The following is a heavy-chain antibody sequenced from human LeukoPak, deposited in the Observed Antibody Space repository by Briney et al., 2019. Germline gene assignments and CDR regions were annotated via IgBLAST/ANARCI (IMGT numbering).Heavy chain of an antibody. CDR1: GLTFSNYA. V-gene: IGHV3-23*01. CDR2: ISSSAVSS. Sequence: GGSLRLSCAASGLTFSNYAISWVRQAPGKGLEWVSSISSSAVSSYYADSVKGRFTISRDNSKNTLYLQMNSLRAEDTAVYYCSYGAMFDYWGQGTLVTVSS. J-gene: IGHJ4*02. CDR3: SYGAMFDY. D-gene: IGHD3-10*02.